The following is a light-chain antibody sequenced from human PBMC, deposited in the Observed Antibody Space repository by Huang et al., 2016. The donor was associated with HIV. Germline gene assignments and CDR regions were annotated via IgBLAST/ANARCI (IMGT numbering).Light chain of an antibody. Sequence: EIVLTQSPATLSVSPGEGATLSCRANQSIATNLAWYHQRPGQAPMIRIYDASTRASGLPGRFSGSGSGTEFTLTVSGLHSEDFAIYYCQQYHNWPYSFGQGTKLEIK. CDR2: DAS. CDR1: QSIATN. CDR3: QQYHNWPYS. J-gene: IGKJ2*03. V-gene: IGKV3-15*01.